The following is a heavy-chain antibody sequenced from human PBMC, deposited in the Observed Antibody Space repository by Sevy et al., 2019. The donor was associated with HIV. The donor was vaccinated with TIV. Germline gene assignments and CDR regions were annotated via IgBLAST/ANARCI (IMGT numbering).Heavy chain of an antibody. Sequence: ASVKVSCKASGGTFSSYAISWVRQAPGQGLEWMGGIIPIFGTANYAQKFQGRVTITADESTSTAYMELSSLRSEDTAVYYCARPDFWSDYYQDYYYYGMDVWGQGTTVTVSS. D-gene: IGHD3-3*01. CDR3: ARPDFWSDYYQDYYYYGMDV. CDR1: GGTFSSYA. CDR2: IIPIFGTA. J-gene: IGHJ6*02. V-gene: IGHV1-69*13.